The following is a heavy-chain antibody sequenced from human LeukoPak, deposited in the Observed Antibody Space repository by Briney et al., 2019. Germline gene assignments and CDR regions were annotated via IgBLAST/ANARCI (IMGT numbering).Heavy chain of an antibody. V-gene: IGHV1-58*01. D-gene: IGHD2-2*01. CDR3: AADLGYCSSTSCYGFDY. CDR2: IVVGSGNT. J-gene: IGHJ4*02. CDR1: GFTFTSSA. Sequence: VASVKVSCKASGFTFTSSAVQWVRQARGQRLEWIGWIVVGSGNTNYAQKFQERVTITRDMSTSTAYMELSSLRSEDTAVYHCAADLGYCSSTSCYGFDYWGQGTLVTVSS.